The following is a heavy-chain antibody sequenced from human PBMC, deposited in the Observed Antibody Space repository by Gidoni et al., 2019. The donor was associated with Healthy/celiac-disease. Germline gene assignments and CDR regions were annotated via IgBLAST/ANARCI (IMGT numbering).Heavy chain of an antibody. CDR1: GGSISSYY. Sequence: QVQLQESGPGLVKPSETLSLTCTVSGGSISSYYWSWIRQPPGKGLEWIGYIYYSGSTNYNPSLKSRVTISVDTSKNQFSLKLSSVTAADTAVYYCARQDQTDGLAYDYWGQGTLVTVSS. CDR3: ARQDQTDGLAYDY. CDR2: IYYSGST. D-gene: IGHD2-2*01. V-gene: IGHV4-59*08. J-gene: IGHJ4*02.